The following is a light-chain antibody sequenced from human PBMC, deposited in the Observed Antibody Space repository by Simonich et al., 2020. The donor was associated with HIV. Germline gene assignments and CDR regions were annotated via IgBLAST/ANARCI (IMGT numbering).Light chain of an antibody. J-gene: IGKJ2*01. V-gene: IGKV1-39*01. Sequence: DIQMTQSPSSLSASVGDRVTITCRESQSISSYLNWYQQKPGKAPKLLIYAASSLQSGVPSRFSGSGSGTDFTLTISSMQPEDFATYYCQQSYSTPMYTFGQGTKLEI. CDR3: QQSYSTPMYT. CDR2: AAS. CDR1: QSISSY.